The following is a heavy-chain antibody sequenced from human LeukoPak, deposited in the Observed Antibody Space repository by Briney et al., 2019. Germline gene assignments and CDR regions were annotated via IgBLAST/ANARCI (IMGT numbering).Heavy chain of an antibody. CDR1: GGSISSSSYY. J-gene: IGHJ4*02. D-gene: IGHD5-18*01. V-gene: IGHV4-39*01. CDR3: ARPRYSYGYYFDY. Sequence: SETLSLTCTVSGGSISSSSYYWGWIRQPPGKGLEWIGSIYYSGSTYYNPSLKSRVTISVDASKNQFSLKLSSVTAADTAEYYCARPRYSYGYYFDYWGQGTLVTVSS. CDR2: IYYSGST.